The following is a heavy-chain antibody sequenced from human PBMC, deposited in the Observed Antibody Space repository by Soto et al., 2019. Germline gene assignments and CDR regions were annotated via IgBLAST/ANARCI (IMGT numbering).Heavy chain of an antibody. Sequence: QVQLVQSGAEVKKPGSSVKVSCKVSGGSFSSNSISWVRQAPGQGLEWMGRIIPIIDTANYAQKFEGRVTITADKSTSTAYMELSSLGPEDTAVYYCARAMGISYGFSFWGQGTLVTVSS. CDR1: GGSFSSNS. CDR2: IIPIIDTA. D-gene: IGHD5-18*01. J-gene: IGHJ4*02. V-gene: IGHV1-69*08. CDR3: ARAMGISYGFSF.